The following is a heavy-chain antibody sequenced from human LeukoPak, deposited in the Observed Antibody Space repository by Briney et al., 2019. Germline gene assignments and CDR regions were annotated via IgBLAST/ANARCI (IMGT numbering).Heavy chain of an antibody. CDR3: AEDRYGSGSYYNTYYFDY. Sequence: GRSLRLSCAASGFTFDDYAMHWVRQAPGKGLEWVSGISWNSGSIGYADSVKGRFTISRDNAKNSLYLQMNSLRAEDTALYYCAEDRYGSGSYYNTYYFDYWGQGTLVTVSS. D-gene: IGHD3-10*01. J-gene: IGHJ4*02. CDR1: GFTFDDYA. CDR2: ISWNSGSI. V-gene: IGHV3-9*01.